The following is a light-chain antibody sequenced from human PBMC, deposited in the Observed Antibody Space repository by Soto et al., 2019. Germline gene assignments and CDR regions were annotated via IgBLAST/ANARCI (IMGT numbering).Light chain of an antibody. V-gene: IGLV2-14*01. J-gene: IGLJ2*01. CDR3: SSYTTSNTLV. CDR2: EVS. Sequence: QPVLTQPASVSGSPGQSITISCTGTSSDVGAYTYVSWYQQHPGKAPKLMIFEVSDRPSGVSNRFSGSKSGNTASLTISGLQAEDEADYYCSSYTTSNTLVFGGGTKLTV. CDR1: SSDVGAYTY.